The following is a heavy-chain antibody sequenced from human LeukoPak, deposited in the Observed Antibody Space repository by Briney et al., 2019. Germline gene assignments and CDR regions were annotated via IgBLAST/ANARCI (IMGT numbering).Heavy chain of an antibody. Sequence: PSETLSLTCTVSGGSISSGDYDWSWIRQPPGKGLEWIGYIYYSGSTYYNPSLKSRVTISVDTSKNQFSLKLSSVTAADTAVYYCARVVPFWSGLGDYYMDVWGKGTTVTVSS. D-gene: IGHD3-3*01. CDR1: GGSISSGDYD. CDR2: IYYSGST. J-gene: IGHJ6*03. V-gene: IGHV4-30-4*08. CDR3: ARVVPFWSGLGDYYMDV.